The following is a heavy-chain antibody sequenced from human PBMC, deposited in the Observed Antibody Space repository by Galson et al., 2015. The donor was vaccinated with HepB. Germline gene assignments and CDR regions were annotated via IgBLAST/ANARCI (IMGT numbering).Heavy chain of an antibody. D-gene: IGHD6-13*01. CDR1: GFTFSNYA. CDR3: TRGISSNRDPSDF. Sequence: SLRLSCAASGFTFSNYAMSWVRQAPGKGLEWLSYISSSSTTIYYADSVKGRFTMSRDNARNSLYLQMNSLRVEDTAVYYCTRGISSNRDPSDFWGQGTLVTVSS. CDR2: ISSSSTTI. V-gene: IGHV3-48*01. J-gene: IGHJ4*02.